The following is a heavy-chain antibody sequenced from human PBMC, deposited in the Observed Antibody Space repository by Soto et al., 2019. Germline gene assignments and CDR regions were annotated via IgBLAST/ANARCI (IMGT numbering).Heavy chain of an antibody. CDR1: GGSISSYY. CDR2: VYYSGGT. V-gene: IGHV4-59*01. J-gene: IGHJ6*03. Sequence: SETLSLTCTVSGGSISSYYWSWIRQPPGKGLEWIGYVYYSGGTNYNPSLKSRVTISVDTSKNQFSLKLSSVTAADTAVYYCAGAYSNIDRYYYYYMDVWGKGTTVTVSS. D-gene: IGHD5-18*01. CDR3: AGAYSNIDRYYYYYMDV.